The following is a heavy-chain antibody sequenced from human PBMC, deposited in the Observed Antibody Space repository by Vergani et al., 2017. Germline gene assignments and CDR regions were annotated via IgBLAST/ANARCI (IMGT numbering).Heavy chain of an antibody. CDR2: ISYDGSNK. Sequence: QVQLVESGGGVVQPGRSLRLSCAASGFTFSSYGMHWVRQAPGKGLEWVAVISYDGSNKYYADSVKGRFTISRDNSKNTLYLQMNSLRAEDTAVYYCAKVATGTTRYYYYCYMDVWGK. V-gene: IGHV3-30*18. J-gene: IGHJ6*03. D-gene: IGHD1-1*01. CDR3: AKVATGTTRYYYYCYMDV. CDR1: GFTFSSYG.